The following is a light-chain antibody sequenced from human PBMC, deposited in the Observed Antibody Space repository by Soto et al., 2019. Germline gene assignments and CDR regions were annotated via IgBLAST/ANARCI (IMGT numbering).Light chain of an antibody. CDR2: DVN. J-gene: IGLJ2*01. Sequence: QSVLTQPASVSGSPGQSIAISCTGTFSDVGGYDFVAWYQQHPGKAPKVSIYDVNNRPSGVSNRFFGSKSGNTASLTISGLKTEDEADYYCGSYSTSGSVVFGGGTQLTVL. V-gene: IGLV2-14*01. CDR1: FSDVGGYDF. CDR3: GSYSTSGSVV.